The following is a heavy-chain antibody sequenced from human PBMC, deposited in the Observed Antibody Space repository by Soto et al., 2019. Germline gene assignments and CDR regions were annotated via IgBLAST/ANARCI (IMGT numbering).Heavy chain of an antibody. J-gene: IGHJ6*02. CDR2: SILIFGTA. CDR3: AATRISNTKAGSYYYGMDV. V-gene: IGHV1-69*13. Sequence: SVKVSCKASGGTFSSYAISWVRQAPGQGLEWMGGSILIFGTANYAQKFQGRVTITADESTSTAYMELSSLRSEDTAGYYCAATRISNTKAGSYYYGMDVWG. CDR1: GGTFSSYA. D-gene: IGHD3-3*02.